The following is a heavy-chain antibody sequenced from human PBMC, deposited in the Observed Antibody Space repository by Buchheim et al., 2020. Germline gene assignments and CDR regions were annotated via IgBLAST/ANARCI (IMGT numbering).Heavy chain of an antibody. Sequence: QVQLQESGPGLVKPSQTLSLTCTVSGGSISSGGYYWSWIRQHPGKGLEWIGYIYYSGSTYYNPSLKSRVTLSVDTSKNQFSLKLSSVTAADTAVYYCARGGAYCSSTSCYHYYYYYGMDVWGQGTT. CDR3: ARGGAYCSSTSCYHYYYYYGMDV. J-gene: IGHJ6*02. CDR1: GGSISSGGYY. D-gene: IGHD2-2*01. V-gene: IGHV4-31*03. CDR2: IYYSGST.